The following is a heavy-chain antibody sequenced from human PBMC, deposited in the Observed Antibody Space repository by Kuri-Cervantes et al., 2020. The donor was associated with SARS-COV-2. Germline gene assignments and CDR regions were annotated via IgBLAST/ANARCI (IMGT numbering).Heavy chain of an antibody. CDR2: ISGSGGST. CDR1: GFTFSSYA. CDR3: AKEASRGYSYGWVYYYYGMDV. V-gene: IGHV3-23*01. Sequence: LSLTCAASGFTFSSYAMSWVRQAPGKGLEWVSAISGSGGSTYYADSVKGRFTISRDNSKNTLYLQMNSLRAEDTAVYYCAKEASRGYSYGWVYYYYGMDVWGQGTTVTVSS. J-gene: IGHJ6*02. D-gene: IGHD5-18*01.